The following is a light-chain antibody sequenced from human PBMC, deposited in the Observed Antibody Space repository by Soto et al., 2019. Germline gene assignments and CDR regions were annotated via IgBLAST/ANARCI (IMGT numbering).Light chain of an antibody. V-gene: IGLV2-14*01. J-gene: IGLJ1*01. Sequence: QSVLTQPASVSGSPGQSITISGTGTSIDVGGYNYVSWYQQHPGKAPKLMIYDVSNRPSGVSNRFSGSKSGNTASLTISGLQAEDEADYYCSSYTSSFYVFGTGTKVTVL. CDR2: DVS. CDR3: SSYTSSFYV. CDR1: SIDVGGYNY.